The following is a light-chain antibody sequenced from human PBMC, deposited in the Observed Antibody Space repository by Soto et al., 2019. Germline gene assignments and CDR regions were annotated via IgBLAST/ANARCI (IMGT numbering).Light chain of an antibody. Sequence: EIVMTQSPATLSVSPGERATLSCRASQSVSSNLAWYQQKPGQAPRLLIYGASTRATGIPARFSGSGSGTESTLTISSLQSEDFAVYYCQQYNNWPMYTFGQGTKLEIK. CDR1: QSVSSN. CDR2: GAS. J-gene: IGKJ2*01. CDR3: QQYNNWPMYT. V-gene: IGKV3-15*01.